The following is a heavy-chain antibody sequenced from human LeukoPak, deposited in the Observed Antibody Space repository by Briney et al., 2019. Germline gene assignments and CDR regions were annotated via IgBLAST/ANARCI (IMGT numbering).Heavy chain of an antibody. J-gene: IGHJ4*02. CDR1: GFTFSNYA. Sequence: GGSLRLSCAASGFTFSNYAMNWVRQAPGKGLEWVSAISTSGSSTYYADSVKGRFTISRDNSKNTLYLQMNSLRAEDTAVYYCAKDRVIVPAAIGIFDYWGQGTLVTVSS. CDR3: AKDRVIVPAAIGIFDY. V-gene: IGHV3-23*01. D-gene: IGHD2-2*02. CDR2: ISTSGSST.